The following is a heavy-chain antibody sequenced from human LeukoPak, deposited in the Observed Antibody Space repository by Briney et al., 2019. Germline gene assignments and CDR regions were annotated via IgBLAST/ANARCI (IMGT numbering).Heavy chain of an antibody. CDR3: ARLGRQYYDFWSGYYFSGYFDY. V-gene: IGHV1-18*01. D-gene: IGHD3-3*01. CDR1: GYTFTSYG. Sequence: GASVKVSCKASGYTFTSYGISWVRQAPGQGLEWMGWISAYNGNTNYAQKLQGRVTMTTDTSTSTAYMELRSLRSDDTAVYYCARLGRQYYDFWSGYYFSGYFDYWGQGTLVTVSS. J-gene: IGHJ4*02. CDR2: ISAYNGNT.